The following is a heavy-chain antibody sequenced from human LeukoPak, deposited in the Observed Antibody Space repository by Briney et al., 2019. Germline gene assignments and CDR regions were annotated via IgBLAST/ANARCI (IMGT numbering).Heavy chain of an antibody. V-gene: IGHV4-61*08. CDR1: GGSISSGGYY. Sequence: SETLSLTCTVSGGSISSGGYYWSWIRQHPGKGLEWIGYIYYSGSTTYNPSLKSRVTISVDTSKNQFSLKLSSVTAADTAVYYCARDRPTVTWEAQLDYYYMDVWGKGTTVTVSS. CDR2: IYYSGST. J-gene: IGHJ6*03. D-gene: IGHD4-11*01. CDR3: ARDRPTVTWEAQLDYYYMDV.